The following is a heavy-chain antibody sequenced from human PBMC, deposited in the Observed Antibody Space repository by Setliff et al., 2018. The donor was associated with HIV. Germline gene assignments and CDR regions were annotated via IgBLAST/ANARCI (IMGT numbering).Heavy chain of an antibody. CDR2: IIPMYGTT. V-gene: IGHV1-69*13. J-gene: IGHJ2*01. CDR1: RGTFNRYT. CDR3: ASAPPDIVATNDNWYFDV. D-gene: IGHD5-12*01. Sequence: SVKVSCKASRGTFNRYTISWVQQAPGQGLEWMGGIIPMYGTTKYAKKFQGRVTLTADESTSTAYMELSGLKSEDTALYYCASAPPDIVATNDNWYFDVWGQGTLVTVSS.